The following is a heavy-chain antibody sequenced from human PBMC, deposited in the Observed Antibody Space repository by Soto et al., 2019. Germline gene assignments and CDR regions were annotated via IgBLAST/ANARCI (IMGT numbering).Heavy chain of an antibody. CDR2: IYYSGST. CDR1: GGSISSYY. V-gene: IGHV4-59*01. D-gene: IGHD1-26*01. J-gene: IGHJ4*02. Sequence: QVQLQESGPGLVKPSETLSLTCTVSGGSISSYYWSWIRQPPGKGLEWIGYIYYSGSTNYNPSLKSRVTISVDTSKNQFSLKLSSVTAADTAVYYCARETVGATTLIDYWGQGTLVTVSS. CDR3: ARETVGATTLIDY.